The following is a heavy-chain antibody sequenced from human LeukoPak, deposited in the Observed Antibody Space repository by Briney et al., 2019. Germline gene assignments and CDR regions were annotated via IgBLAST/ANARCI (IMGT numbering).Heavy chain of an antibody. CDR2: IIPIFGTA. CDR1: GGTFSSYA. Sequence: SVKVSCKASGGTFSSYAISWVRQAPGQGLEWMGGIIPIFGTANYAQKFQGRVTITADESTSTAYMELSSLRSEDTAVYYCARGYSNYYYFDYWGQGTLVTVSS. CDR3: ARGYSNYYYFDY. J-gene: IGHJ4*02. D-gene: IGHD4-11*01. V-gene: IGHV1-69*13.